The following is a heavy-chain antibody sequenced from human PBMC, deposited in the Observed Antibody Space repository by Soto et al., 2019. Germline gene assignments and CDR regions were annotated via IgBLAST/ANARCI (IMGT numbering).Heavy chain of an antibody. D-gene: IGHD6-13*01. J-gene: IGHJ6*02. V-gene: IGHV5-51*01. CDR2: IYPGDSDT. CDR1: GYSFTSYW. Sequence: GESLRISCQGSGYSFTSYWIGWVRPLPGKGLEWMGIIYPGDSDTRYSPSFQGQVTISADKSISTAYLQWSSLKASDTAMYYCASNIAAGDYYYYYGMDVWGQGTTVTVSS. CDR3: ASNIAAGDYYYYYGMDV.